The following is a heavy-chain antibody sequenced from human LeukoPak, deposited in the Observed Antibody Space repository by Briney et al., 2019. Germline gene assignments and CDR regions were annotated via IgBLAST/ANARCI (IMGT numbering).Heavy chain of an antibody. CDR1: GFTFSNYA. CDR3: AKTPRILVVVSATVIFDS. Sequence: GGSLRLCCAASGFTFSNYAMSWVRQTPGKGLEWVSSITGTGTSAFYADSVKGRFTISRDNSKNTLYLQMNSLRVEDTAVYFCAKTPRILVVVSATVIFDSWGQGTLVTVSS. V-gene: IGHV3-23*01. CDR2: ITGTGTSA. J-gene: IGHJ4*02. D-gene: IGHD2-15*01.